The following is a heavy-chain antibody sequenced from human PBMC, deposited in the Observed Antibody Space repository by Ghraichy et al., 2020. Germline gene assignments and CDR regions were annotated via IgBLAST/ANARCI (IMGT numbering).Heavy chain of an antibody. CDR1: GARVTTNRAA. V-gene: IGHV6-1*01. CDR2: TYYTSRWYN. J-gene: IGHJ4*01. Sequence: SQTLSLTCAITGARVTTNRAAWHRITPSPSRGLEWLGRTYYTSRWYNDYAVTVRGRITISPDTSKNQFSLHLKSVTPDDSAIYYCARIKAAAGVSRVDYWGHGTLVTVSS. CDR3: ARIKAAAGVSRVDY. D-gene: IGHD6-13*01.